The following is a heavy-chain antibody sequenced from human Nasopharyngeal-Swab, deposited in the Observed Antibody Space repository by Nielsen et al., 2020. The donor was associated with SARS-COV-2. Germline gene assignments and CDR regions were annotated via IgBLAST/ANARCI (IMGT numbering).Heavy chain of an antibody. V-gene: IGHV3-30-3*01. D-gene: IGHD1-26*01. J-gene: IGHJ4*02. CDR3: ARVRSGSTTGMRY. CDR1: GFTFSSYA. Sequence: GGSLRLSCAASGFTFSSYAMHWVRQAPGKGLEWVAVISYDGSNKYYADSVKGRFTISRDNSKNTLYLQMNSLRAEDTAVYYCARVRSGSTTGMRYWGQGTLVTVSS. CDR2: ISYDGSNK.